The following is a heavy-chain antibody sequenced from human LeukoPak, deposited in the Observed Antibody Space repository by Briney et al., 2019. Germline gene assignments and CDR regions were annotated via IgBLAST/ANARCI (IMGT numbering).Heavy chain of an antibody. CDR3: AALTLTGVAGRGWFDA. Sequence: SETLSLTCTVSGGSISAYYWSWIRQPPGKGLEYIGYIYYSGSTDYNPSLKSRITISVDTSKNQFSLKLSSVTAADTAVYYCAALTLTGVAGRGWFDAWGQGTLVIVSS. D-gene: IGHD3-3*01. CDR2: IYYSGST. CDR1: GGSISAYY. J-gene: IGHJ5*02. V-gene: IGHV4-59*08.